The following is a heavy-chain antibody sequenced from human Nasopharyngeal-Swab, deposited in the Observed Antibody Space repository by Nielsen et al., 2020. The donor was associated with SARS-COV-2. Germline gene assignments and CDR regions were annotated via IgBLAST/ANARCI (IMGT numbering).Heavy chain of an antibody. J-gene: IGHJ6*03. CDR3: GRHGAGTGGNRVYYYYYVNV. D-gene: IGHD1-1*01. CDR2: VYPSGST. V-gene: IGHV4-38-2*01. CDR1: GYSISSDNY. Sequence: SETLSLTCAVSGYSISSDNYWAWIRQSSGKGLEWIGSVYPSGSTYYNPSLKSRATISADTSNNQFSLKLTSVTAADTAVYYCGRHGAGTGGNRVYYYYYVNVWGKGTTVTVSS.